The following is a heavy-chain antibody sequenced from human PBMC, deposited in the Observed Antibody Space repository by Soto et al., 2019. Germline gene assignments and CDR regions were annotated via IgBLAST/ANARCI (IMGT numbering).Heavy chain of an antibody. V-gene: IGHV1-3*01. D-gene: IGHD3-10*01. Sequence: ASVKVSCKASGYTFTSYAMHWVRQAPGQRXEWMGWINAGNGNTKYSQKFQGRVTITRDTSASTAYMELSSLRSEDTAVYYCARGRLIWSGELGYLSAPYYNYYGRYVWGQGTTVRISS. CDR2: INAGNGNT. CDR1: GYTFTSYA. J-gene: IGHJ6*02. CDR3: ARGRLIWSGELGYLSAPYYNYYGRYV.